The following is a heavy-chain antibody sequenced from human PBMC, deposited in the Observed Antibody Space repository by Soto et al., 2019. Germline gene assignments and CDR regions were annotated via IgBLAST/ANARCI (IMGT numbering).Heavy chain of an antibody. CDR1: GGSFRGYY. CDR3: ARGGRVTIFGVVTWFDP. J-gene: IGHJ5*02. V-gene: IGHV4-34*01. D-gene: IGHD3-3*01. CDR2: INHSGST. Sequence: SETLSLTCAVYGGSFRGYYWSWIRQPPGKGLEWIGEINHSGSTNYNPSLKSRVTISVDTSKNQFSLKLSSVTAADTAVYYCARGGRVTIFGVVTWFDPWGQGTLVTVSS.